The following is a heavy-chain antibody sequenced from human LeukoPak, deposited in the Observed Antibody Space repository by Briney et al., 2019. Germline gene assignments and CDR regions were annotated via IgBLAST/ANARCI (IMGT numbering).Heavy chain of an antibody. D-gene: IGHD4-17*01. CDR3: ARVSVYGDLDY. Sequence: SETLSLTCTVSGGSISSGGYYWRWIRQHPGKGLEWIGYIYYSGSTYYNPSLKSRVTISVDTSKNQFSLKLSSVTAADTAVYYCARVSVYGDLDYWGQGTLVTVSS. CDR1: GGSISSGGYY. J-gene: IGHJ4*02. CDR2: IYYSGST. V-gene: IGHV4-31*03.